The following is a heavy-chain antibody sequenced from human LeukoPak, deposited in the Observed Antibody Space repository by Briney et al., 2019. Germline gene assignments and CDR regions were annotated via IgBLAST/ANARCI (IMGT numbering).Heavy chain of an antibody. CDR2: IYHSGST. CDR3: ARAPSSSSYFNWFHP. Sequence: SETLSLTCTVSGYSISSGDFWGWSRRPPGRGLEWIGTIYHSGSTYYNASLESRFTISGDTSKNELSLKLSSVTAADTAVYYCARAPSSSSYFNWFHPWGQGTLVTVSS. V-gene: IGHV4-38-2*02. CDR1: GYSISSGDF. J-gene: IGHJ5*02. D-gene: IGHD6-13*01.